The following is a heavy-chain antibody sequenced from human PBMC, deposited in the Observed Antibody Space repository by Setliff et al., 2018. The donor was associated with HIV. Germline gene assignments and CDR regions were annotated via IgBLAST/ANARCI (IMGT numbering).Heavy chain of an antibody. V-gene: IGHV4-59*11. CDR2: IHYSGSN. Sequence: PSETLSLTCSVSGGSISGHYWSWIRQSPGKGLQWIGTIHYSGSNVYSPSFKSRVSMSVGASKSQFSLNLTSVTVADTAIYYCAGYTTAWFAPYWGQGTLVTVSS. CDR3: AGYTTAWFAPY. D-gene: IGHD6-19*01. J-gene: IGHJ4*02. CDR1: GGSISGHY.